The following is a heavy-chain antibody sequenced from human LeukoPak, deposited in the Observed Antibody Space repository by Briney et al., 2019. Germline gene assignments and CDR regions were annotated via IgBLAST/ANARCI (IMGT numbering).Heavy chain of an antibody. V-gene: IGHV1-46*01. J-gene: IGHJ3*02. Sequence: ASVKVSCKASGYTFTSYYMHWVRQAPGQGLEWMGIINPSGGSTSYAQKFQGRVTMTRDMSTSTVYMELSSLRSEDTAVYYCARSVGAPGAFDIWGQGTMVTVSS. CDR1: GYTFTSYY. CDR2: INPSGGST. D-gene: IGHD1-26*01. CDR3: ARSVGAPGAFDI.